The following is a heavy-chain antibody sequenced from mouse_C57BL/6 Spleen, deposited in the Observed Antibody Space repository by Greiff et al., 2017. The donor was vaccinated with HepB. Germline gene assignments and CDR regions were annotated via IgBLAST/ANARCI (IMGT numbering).Heavy chain of an antibody. V-gene: IGHV1-55*01. CDR1: GYTFTSYW. J-gene: IGHJ4*01. Sequence: QVQLQQPGAELVKPGASVKMSCKASGYTFTSYWITWVKQRPGQGLEWIGDIYPGSGSTNYNEKFKSKATLTVDTSSSTAYMQLSSLTSEDSAVYYCSSYYGSRSSYYYAMDYWGQGTSVTVSS. CDR2: IYPGSGST. D-gene: IGHD1-1*01. CDR3: SSYYGSRSSYYYAMDY.